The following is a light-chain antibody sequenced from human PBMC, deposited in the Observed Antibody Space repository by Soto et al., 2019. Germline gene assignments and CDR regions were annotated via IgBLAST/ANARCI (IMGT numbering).Light chain of an antibody. CDR3: RSYAGSSTPYV. CDR2: EGS. J-gene: IGLJ1*01. Sequence: QSVLTQPASVSGSPGQSITISCTGTSSDVGSYNLVSWYQQHPGKAPKLMIYEGSKRPSGVSNRFSGSKSGNTASLTISGLQAEDEADYYCRSYAGSSTPYVFGTGTKLNRP. V-gene: IGLV2-23*01. CDR1: SSDVGSYNL.